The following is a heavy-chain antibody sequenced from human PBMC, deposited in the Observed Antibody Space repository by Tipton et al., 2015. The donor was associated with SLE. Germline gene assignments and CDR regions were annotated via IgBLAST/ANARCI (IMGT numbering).Heavy chain of an antibody. D-gene: IGHD5-12*01. J-gene: IGHJ5*02. CDR3: ARHDSGYGPGP. V-gene: IGHV5-51*01. Sequence: VQLVQSGPEVKKPGESLKISCKGSGYSFTSYWIGWVRQMPGKGLEWMGFIYPGDSDTRYSPPFQGQVTLSADNSISTAYLQWSRLKAPGPAIYFCARHDSGYGPGPWGQGTLVPVPS. CDR2: IYPGDSDT. CDR1: GYSFTSYW.